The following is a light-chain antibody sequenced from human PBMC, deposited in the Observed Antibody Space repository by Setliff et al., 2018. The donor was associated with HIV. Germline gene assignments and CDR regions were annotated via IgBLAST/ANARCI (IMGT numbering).Light chain of an antibody. J-gene: IGLJ3*02. CDR1: NVGRKS. CDR3: QVWDSSTDHWV. V-gene: IGLV3-21*04. Sequence: SSELTQAPSVSVAPGQTARITCGGNNVGRKSLHWYQQKTGQAPLLVIYYDSDRPSGIPERFSGSNFGNTATLTISRVEAGDEADYYCQVWDSSTDHWVFGVGTKVTVL. CDR2: YDS.